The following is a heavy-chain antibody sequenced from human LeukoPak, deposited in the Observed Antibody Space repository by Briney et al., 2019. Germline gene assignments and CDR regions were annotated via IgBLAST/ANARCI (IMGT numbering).Heavy chain of an antibody. Sequence: ASVKVSCKASGYTFTSYGISWVRQAPGQGLEWMGWISAYNGNTNYAQKLQGRVTMSTDTSTSTAYMELRSLRSDDTAVYYCARDCSGGSCYSGRAFDIWGQGTMATVSS. V-gene: IGHV1-18*01. CDR1: GYTFTSYG. CDR2: ISAYNGNT. J-gene: IGHJ3*02. CDR3: ARDCSGGSCYSGRAFDI. D-gene: IGHD2-15*01.